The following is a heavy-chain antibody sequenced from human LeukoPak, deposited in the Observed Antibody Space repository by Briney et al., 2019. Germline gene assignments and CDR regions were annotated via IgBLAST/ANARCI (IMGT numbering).Heavy chain of an antibody. CDR2: IYYSGNT. CDR3: ARRRAGRDWFDP. CDR1: GGSISSSNYY. D-gene: IGHD6-19*01. V-gene: IGHV4-39*01. Sequence: SEALSLTCAVSGGSISSSNYYWGWIRQPPGQGLEWIGSIYYSGNTYYNLSLKSRVTISVDTSKNQFSLKLSSVTATDTAVYYCARRRAGRDWFDPWGQGTLVTVSS. J-gene: IGHJ5*02.